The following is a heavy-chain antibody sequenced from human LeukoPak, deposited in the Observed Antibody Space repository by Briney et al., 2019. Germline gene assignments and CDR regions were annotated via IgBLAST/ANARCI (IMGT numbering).Heavy chain of an antibody. D-gene: IGHD6-13*01. CDR2: IHYSGST. V-gene: IGHV4-61*01. J-gene: IGHJ4*02. CDR1: GGSVSSGSYF. CDR3: ARDKNAYNISPAFDY. Sequence: SETLSLTRTVSGGSVSSGSYFWSWIRQPPGKGLEWVGYIHYSGSTNYNPSLKSRVTISADTSRNQLSLKLSSVTAADTAVYYCARDKNAYNISPAFDYWGQGTLVTVSS.